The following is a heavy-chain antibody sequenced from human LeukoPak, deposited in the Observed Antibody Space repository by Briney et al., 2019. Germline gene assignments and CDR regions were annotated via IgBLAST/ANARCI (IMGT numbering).Heavy chain of an antibody. D-gene: IGHD2-8*01. CDR3: ASGHPVYAGYYFDY. Sequence: PGGSLRLSCAASGFTFSSYGMHWVRQAPGKGLEWVAFIRYDGSNKYYADSVKGRFTISRDNSKNTLYLQMNSLRAEDTAVYYCASGHPVYAGYYFDYWGQGTLVTVSS. CDR2: IRYDGSNK. CDR1: GFTFSSYG. V-gene: IGHV3-30*02. J-gene: IGHJ4*02.